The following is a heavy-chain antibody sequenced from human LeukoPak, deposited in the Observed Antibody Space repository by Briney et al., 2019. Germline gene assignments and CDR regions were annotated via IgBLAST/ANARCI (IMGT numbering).Heavy chain of an antibody. J-gene: IGHJ4*02. CDR2: IIPIFGTA. D-gene: IGHD3-3*01. CDR3: ARYQQRGLYDFWSGYSDPFDY. CDR1: GGTFSSYA. Sequence: SVKVSCKASGGTFSSYAISWVRQAPGQGLEWMGGIIPIFGTANYAQKFQGRVTITADKSTSTAYMELSSLRSEDTAVYYCARYQQRGLYDFWSGYSDPFDYWGQGTLVTVSS. V-gene: IGHV1-69*06.